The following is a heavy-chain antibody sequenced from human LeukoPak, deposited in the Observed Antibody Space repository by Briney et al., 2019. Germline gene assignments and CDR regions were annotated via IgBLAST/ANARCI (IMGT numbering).Heavy chain of an antibody. Sequence: PSETLSLTCAVYGGSFSGYYWGWIRQPPGKGLEWIGEINHSGSTNYNPSLKSRVTISVDTSKNQFSLKLSSVTAADTAVYYCNYYYYGMDVWGQGTTVTVSS. CDR1: GGSFSGYY. J-gene: IGHJ6*02. CDR3: NYYYYGMDV. CDR2: INHSGST. V-gene: IGHV4-34*01.